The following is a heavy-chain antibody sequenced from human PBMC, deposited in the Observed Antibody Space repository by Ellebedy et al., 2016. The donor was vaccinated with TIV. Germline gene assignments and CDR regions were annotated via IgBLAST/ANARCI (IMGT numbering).Heavy chain of an antibody. D-gene: IGHD6-19*01. CDR2: IDSGGSNI. J-gene: IGHJ4*02. Sequence: GESLKISXAASGFIFSNYSMYWVRQAPGKGLLWVSYIDSGGSNIDYADSVKGRFTLSRDNAKSTVYLQMNSLRVDDTAVYYCARGGMYVSGWLGVWGQGTLVTVSS. CDR3: ARGGMYVSGWLGV. CDR1: GFIFSNYS. V-gene: IGHV3-74*01.